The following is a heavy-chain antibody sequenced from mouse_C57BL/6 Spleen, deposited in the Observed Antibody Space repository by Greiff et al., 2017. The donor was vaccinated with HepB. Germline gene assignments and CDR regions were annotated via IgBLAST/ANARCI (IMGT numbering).Heavy chain of an antibody. D-gene: IGHD2-12*01. Sequence: DVQLQESGGGLVQPGGSLSLSCAASGFTFTDYYMSWVRQPPGKALEWLGFIRNKANGYTTEYSASVKGRFTISRDNSQSILYLQMNALRAEDSATYYCARVTTRWYFDVWGTGTTVTVSS. J-gene: IGHJ1*03. V-gene: IGHV7-3*01. CDR1: GFTFTDYY. CDR3: ARVTTRWYFDV. CDR2: IRNKANGYTT.